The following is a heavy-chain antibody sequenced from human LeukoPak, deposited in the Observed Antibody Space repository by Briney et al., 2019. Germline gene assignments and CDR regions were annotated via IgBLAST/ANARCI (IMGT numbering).Heavy chain of an antibody. CDR3: ARGIDRTYAFDI. J-gene: IGHJ3*02. D-gene: IGHD2-21*01. Sequence: GGSLRLSCAASGFTVSNNYMTWVRQAPGKGLEWVSVLFGGGTTYYADSVKGRFTISRLNSKNTLYLQMNSLRPGDTAVYYCARGIDRTYAFDIWGRGTMVTVSS. V-gene: IGHV3-53*04. CDR1: GFTVSNNY. CDR2: LFGGGTT.